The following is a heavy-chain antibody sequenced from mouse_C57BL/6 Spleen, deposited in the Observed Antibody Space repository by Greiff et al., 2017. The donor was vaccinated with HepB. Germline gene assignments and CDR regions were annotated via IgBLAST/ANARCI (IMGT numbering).Heavy chain of an antibody. Sequence: QVQLQQSGAELVKPGASVKMSCKASGYTFTSYWITWVKQRPGQGLEWIGDIYPGSGSTNYNEKFKSKATLTVDTSSSTAYMQLSSLTSEDSAVYYCAREGDYYGSSYYFDDWGQGTTLTVSS. D-gene: IGHD1-1*01. CDR1: GYTFTSYW. CDR2: IYPGSGST. J-gene: IGHJ2*01. V-gene: IGHV1-55*01. CDR3: AREGDYYGSSYYFDD.